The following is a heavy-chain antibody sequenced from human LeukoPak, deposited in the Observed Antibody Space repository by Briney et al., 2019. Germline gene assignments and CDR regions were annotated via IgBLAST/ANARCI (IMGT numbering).Heavy chain of an antibody. D-gene: IGHD3-10*01. V-gene: IGHV3-23*01. Sequence: GGSLRLSCAASGFTFSSYTMSWVRQAPGKGLEWVSAISGSGGRTYYADSVKGRFTISRDNSKNTLYLQMNSLRAEDTAVYYCAPGGPGYYFDYWGQGTLVTVSS. CDR1: GFTFSSYT. J-gene: IGHJ4*02. CDR3: APGGPGYYFDY. CDR2: ISGSGGRT.